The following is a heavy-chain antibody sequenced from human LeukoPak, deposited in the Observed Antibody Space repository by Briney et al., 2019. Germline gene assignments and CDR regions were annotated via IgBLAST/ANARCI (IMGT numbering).Heavy chain of an antibody. V-gene: IGHV1-2*02. CDR2: INPNSGGT. D-gene: IGHD2-2*01. CDR1: GYTFTGYY. CDR3: ARGYCSSTSCYDAFNI. Sequence: ASVKVSCKASGYTFTGYYMHWVRQAPGQGLEWMGWINPNSGGTNYAQKFQGRVTITADESTSTAYMELSSLRSEDTAVYYCARGYCSSTSCYDAFNIWGQGTMVTVSS. J-gene: IGHJ3*02.